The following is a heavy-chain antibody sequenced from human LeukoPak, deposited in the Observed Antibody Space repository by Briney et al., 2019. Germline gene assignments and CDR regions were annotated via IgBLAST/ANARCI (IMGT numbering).Heavy chain of an antibody. CDR2: ISSSSNYI. D-gene: IGHD2-21*02. V-gene: IGHV3-21*01. CDR3: ARDAPLPDF. J-gene: IGHJ4*02. CDR1: GFTFSSYA. Sequence: PGGSLRLSCAASGFTFSSYAMSWVRQAPGKGLEWVSSISSSSNYIYYADSVRGRFTISRDNAKNSLYLQMNSLRAEDTAVYYCARDAPLPDFWGQGTLVTVSS.